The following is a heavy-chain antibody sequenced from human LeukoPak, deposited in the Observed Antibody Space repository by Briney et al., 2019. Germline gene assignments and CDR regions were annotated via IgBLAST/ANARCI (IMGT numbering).Heavy chain of an antibody. J-gene: IGHJ4*02. Sequence: GGSLRLSCAASGFTFDDYAMHWVRQAPGKGREGVSGIRWNSGSIGYADSVKGRFTISRDNAKTSLYPQMNSLRAEDTALYYCAKEGSEILWFGELGHWGQGTLVTVSS. CDR1: GFTFDDYA. D-gene: IGHD3-10*01. V-gene: IGHV3-9*01. CDR2: IRWNSGSI. CDR3: AKEGSEILWFGELGH.